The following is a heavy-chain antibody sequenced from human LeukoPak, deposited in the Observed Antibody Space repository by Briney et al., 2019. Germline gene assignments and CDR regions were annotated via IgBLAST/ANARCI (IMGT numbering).Heavy chain of an antibody. CDR1: GYTFTGYY. CDR2: INPNNDGT. J-gene: IGHJ4*02. Sequence: GASVKVSCKASGYTFTGYYMHWVRQAPGQGLEWMGWINPNNDGTNYAAQKFQGRVTMTRDTFISTAYMELSSLGYDDTAVYYCARAFFYGGNSVPFDYWGQGTLVTVSS. V-gene: IGHV1-2*02. CDR3: ARAFFYGGNSVPFDY. D-gene: IGHD4-23*01.